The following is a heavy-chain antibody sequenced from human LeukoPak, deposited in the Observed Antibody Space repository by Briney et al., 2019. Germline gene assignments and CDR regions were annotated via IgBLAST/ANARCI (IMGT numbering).Heavy chain of an antibody. D-gene: IGHD3-10*01. CDR3: ARAPSHITMVRGVRVRAFDI. J-gene: IGHJ3*02. CDR2: INPNSGCT. CDR1: GYTFTGYY. V-gene: IGHV1-2*02. Sequence: GALVKVSCKASGYTFTGYYMHWVRQAPGQGLEGMGWINPNSGCTSYAQKFQGRVTMTRDTSISTAYMEQSRLRSDDTAVYYCARAPSHITMVRGVRVRAFDIWGQGTMVTVSS.